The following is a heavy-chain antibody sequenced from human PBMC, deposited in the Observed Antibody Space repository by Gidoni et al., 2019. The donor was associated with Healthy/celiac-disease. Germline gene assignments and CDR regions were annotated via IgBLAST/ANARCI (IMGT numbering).Heavy chain of an antibody. Sequence: EVQRVESGGGRVKPGGSLRLSCAASGFTFSSYSMNWVRQAPGKGLEWVSSISSSSSYIYYADSLKVRFTISRDNAKNSLYLQMNSLRAEDTAVYYCASSYGSGSYTKDYWGQGTLVTVSS. D-gene: IGHD3-10*01. CDR3: ASSYGSGSYTKDY. CDR2: ISSSSSYI. CDR1: GFTFSSYS. V-gene: IGHV3-21*01. J-gene: IGHJ4*02.